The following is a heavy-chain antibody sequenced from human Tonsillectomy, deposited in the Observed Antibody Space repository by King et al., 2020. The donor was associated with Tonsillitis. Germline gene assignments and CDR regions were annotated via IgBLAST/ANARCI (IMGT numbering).Heavy chain of an antibody. Sequence: VQLVESGGGVVQPGGSLRLSCAASGFTFDDYAMHWVRQAPGKGLEWVSLISGDGGSTYYADSVKGRFTISRDNSKNSLYLQMNSLRTEDTDLYYCAKDTWSGSYYPLPRGYWGQGTLVTVSS. V-gene: IGHV3-43*02. J-gene: IGHJ4*02. CDR2: ISGDGGST. CDR3: AKDTWSGSYYPLPRGY. CDR1: GFTFDDYA. D-gene: IGHD1-26*01.